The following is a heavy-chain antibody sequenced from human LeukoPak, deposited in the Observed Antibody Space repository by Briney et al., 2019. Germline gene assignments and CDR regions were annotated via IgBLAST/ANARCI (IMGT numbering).Heavy chain of an antibody. CDR2: IWYDGSNK. V-gene: IGHV3-33*01. Sequence: GGSLRLSCAASGFSFSSYGMLWVRQAPGKGLEGVAVIWYDGSNKYYADSVKGRFTISRDNSNNTLYLQMNSLRVEDTAVYYCARGGPEWPLDYWGQGTLVTVSS. J-gene: IGHJ4*02. CDR3: ARGGPEWPLDY. CDR1: GFSFSSYG. D-gene: IGHD3-16*01.